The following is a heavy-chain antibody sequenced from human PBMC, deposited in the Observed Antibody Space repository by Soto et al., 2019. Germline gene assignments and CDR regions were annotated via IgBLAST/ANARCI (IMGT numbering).Heavy chain of an antibody. CDR3: ARLQQLEAALDY. CDR2: ISYDGSNK. D-gene: IGHD6-13*01. Sequence: GALSLSCAASGFTFSSYAMHWVRQAPGKGLEWVAVISYDGSNKYYADSVKGRFTISRDNSKNTLYLQMNSLRAEDTAVYYCARLQQLEAALDYWGQGTLVTVSS. J-gene: IGHJ4*02. CDR1: GFTFSSYA. V-gene: IGHV3-30-3*01.